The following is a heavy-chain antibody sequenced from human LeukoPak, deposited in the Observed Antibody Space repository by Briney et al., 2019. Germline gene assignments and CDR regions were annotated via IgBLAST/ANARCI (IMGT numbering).Heavy chain of an antibody. CDR1: GFTFSSYA. CDR2: ISYDGSNK. D-gene: IGHD2-15*01. V-gene: IGHV3-30-3*01. Sequence: GGSLRLSCAASGFTFSSYAMHWVRQAPGKGLEWVAVISYDGSNKYYADSVKGRFTISRDNSKNTLYLQMNSLRAEDTAVYYCARDEDLLFDYWGQGTLVTVSP. J-gene: IGHJ4*02. CDR3: ARDEDLLFDY.